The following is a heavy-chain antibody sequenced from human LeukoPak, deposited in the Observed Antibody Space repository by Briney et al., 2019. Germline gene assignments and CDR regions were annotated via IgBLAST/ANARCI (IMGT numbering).Heavy chain of an antibody. V-gene: IGHV3-9*01. CDR2: ISWNSGSI. CDR1: GFTFDDYA. J-gene: IGHJ3*02. Sequence: PGGSLRLSCAASGFTFDDYAMHWVRQAPGKGLEWVSGISWNSGSIGYADSVKGRFTISRDNAKNSLYLQMNSLRAEDTAVYYCARRGIAAAANGAFDIWGQGTMVTVSS. CDR3: ARRGIAAAANGAFDI. D-gene: IGHD6-13*01.